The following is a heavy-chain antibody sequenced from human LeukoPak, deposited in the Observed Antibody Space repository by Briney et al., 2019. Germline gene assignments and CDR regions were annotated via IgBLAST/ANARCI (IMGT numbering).Heavy chain of an antibody. CDR3: ARTISGRVAGQYYFDY. J-gene: IGHJ4*02. Sequence: ASVKVSCKASGYTFTSYDINWVRQATGQGLEWMGIINPSGGSTSYAQKFQGRVTMTRDTSTSTVYMELSSLRSEDTAVYYCARTISGRVAGQYYFDYWGQGTLVTVSS. CDR2: INPSGGST. CDR1: GYTFTSYD. V-gene: IGHV1-46*01. D-gene: IGHD6-19*01.